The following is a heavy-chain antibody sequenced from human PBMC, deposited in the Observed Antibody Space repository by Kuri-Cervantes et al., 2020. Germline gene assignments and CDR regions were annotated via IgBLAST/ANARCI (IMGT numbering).Heavy chain of an antibody. CDR2: IWYDGSNK. CDR1: GFTFDW. CDR3: AKGRTTVVTRPIPDY. D-gene: IGHD4-23*01. J-gene: IGHJ4*02. V-gene: IGHV3-33*08. Sequence: GESLKISCVVSGFTFDWMSWVRQPPGKGLEWVAVIWYDGSNKYYADSVKGRFTISRDNSKNTLYLQMNSLRAEDTAVYYCAKGRTTVVTRPIPDYWGQGTLVTVSS.